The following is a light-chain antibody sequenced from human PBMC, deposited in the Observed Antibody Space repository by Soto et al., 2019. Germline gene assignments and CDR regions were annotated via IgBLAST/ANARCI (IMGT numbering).Light chain of an antibody. V-gene: IGLV2-11*01. CDR2: DVT. Sequence: QSALTQPRSVSGSPGQSVTISCTGTSSDVGGYNYVSWYQQHPGKAPKLMIYDVTKRPSGVPDRFSGSKSGNTASLTISGLQAEDEADYYCCSYAGSYTFLLFGGGPKVTVL. J-gene: IGLJ3*02. CDR3: CSYAGSYTFLL. CDR1: SSDVGGYNY.